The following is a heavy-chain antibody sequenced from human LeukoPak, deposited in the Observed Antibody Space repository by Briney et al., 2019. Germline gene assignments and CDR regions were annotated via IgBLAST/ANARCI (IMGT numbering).Heavy chain of an antibody. CDR1: GGSISLYY. D-gene: IGHD1-26*01. CDR2: ISYSGYT. V-gene: IGHV4-59*08. CDR3: ARHRGVGATPFDH. Sequence: PSETLSLTCNVSGGSISLYYWSWIRQSPGKGLEWIGYISYSGYTRDNPSLKSRLTISLGSSQNQFSLTLRSVTAADTAVYYCARHRGVGATPFDHWGQGTLLTVSS. J-gene: IGHJ4*02.